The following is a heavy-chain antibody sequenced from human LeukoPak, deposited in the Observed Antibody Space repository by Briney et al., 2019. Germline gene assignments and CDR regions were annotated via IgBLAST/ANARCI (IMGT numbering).Heavy chain of an antibody. J-gene: IGHJ3*02. CDR2: IKQDGSEK. CDR1: GFTFSSYW. CDR3: ARIGIRGFWSGLDAFDI. D-gene: IGHD3-3*01. Sequence: PGGSLRLSCAASGFTFSSYWMSWVRQAPGKGLEWVANIKQDGSEKYYVDSVKGRFTISRDNAKNSLYLQVNSLRAEDTAVYYCARIGIRGFWSGLDAFDIWGQGTMVTVSS. V-gene: IGHV3-7*01.